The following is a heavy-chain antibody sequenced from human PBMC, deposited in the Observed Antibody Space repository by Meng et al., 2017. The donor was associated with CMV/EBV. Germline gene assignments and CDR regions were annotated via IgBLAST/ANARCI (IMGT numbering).Heavy chain of an antibody. CDR1: GFTFSNAW. D-gene: IGHD6-13*01. CDR2: IKSKTDGGTT. Sequence: GESLKIPRAASGFTFSNAWMSWVRQAPGKGLEWVDRIKSKTDGGTTDYAAPVKGRFTISRDDSKNTLYLQMNSLRAEDTAVYYCARGVAAAFWFDPWGQGTLVTVSS. CDR3: ARGVAAAFWFDP. V-gene: IGHV3-15*01. J-gene: IGHJ5*02.